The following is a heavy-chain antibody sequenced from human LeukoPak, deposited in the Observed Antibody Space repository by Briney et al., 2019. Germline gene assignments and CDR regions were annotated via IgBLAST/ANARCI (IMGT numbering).Heavy chain of an antibody. CDR2: IRYDGSNK. CDR1: GFTFSSYG. D-gene: IGHD3-10*01. V-gene: IGHV3-30*02. J-gene: IGHJ4*02. CDR3: AKGLLWFGELLPCDY. Sequence: GRSLRLSCAASGFTFSSYGMHWVRQAPGKGLEWVAFIRYDGSNKYYADSVKGRFTISRDNSKNTLYLQMNSLRAEDTAVYYCAKGLLWFGELLPCDYWGQGTLVTVSS.